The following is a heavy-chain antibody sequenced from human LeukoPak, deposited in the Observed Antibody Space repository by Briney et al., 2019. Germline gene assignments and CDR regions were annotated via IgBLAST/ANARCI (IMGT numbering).Heavy chain of an antibody. CDR2: INPNNGVT. CDR1: GYTFTGYY. J-gene: IGHJ4*02. Sequence: ASVKVSCKASGYTFTGYYMHWVRQAPGQGLESMGWINPNNGVTNYAQKFQDRVTMTRDTSSNTAYMELSRLRSDDTAVYYCARDSLGYSSSWQDDCWGQGTLVTVSS. D-gene: IGHD6-13*01. CDR3: ARDSLGYSSSWQDDC. V-gene: IGHV1-2*02.